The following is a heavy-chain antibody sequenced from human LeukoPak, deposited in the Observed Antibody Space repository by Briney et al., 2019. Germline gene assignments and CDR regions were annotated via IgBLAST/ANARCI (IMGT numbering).Heavy chain of an antibody. J-gene: IGHJ4*02. CDR2: ISGSGGRT. D-gene: IGHD1-26*01. V-gene: IGHV3-23*01. CDR3: AKDRVGATLYFDY. Sequence: GGTLRLSCAASGFTFSGYGLSWVRQAPGKGLEWVSAISGSGGRTYYAGSVKGRFTISRDNSKNTLYLQMNSLRAEDTAVYYCAKDRVGATLYFDYWGQGTLVTVSS. CDR1: GFTFSGYG.